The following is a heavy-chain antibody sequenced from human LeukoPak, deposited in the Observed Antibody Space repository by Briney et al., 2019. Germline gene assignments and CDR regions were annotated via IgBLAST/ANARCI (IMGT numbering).Heavy chain of an antibody. V-gene: IGHV3-9*01. Sequence: PGGSLRLSCAASGFTFDDYTMHWVRQVPGKGLEWVSGITWNSGSIGYADSVRGRFTISRDNAKNSLYLEMNSLRAEDTALYYCAKEDHFASWGQGTLVTASS. CDR3: AKEDHFAS. J-gene: IGHJ4*02. CDR2: ITWNSGSI. CDR1: GFTFDDYT.